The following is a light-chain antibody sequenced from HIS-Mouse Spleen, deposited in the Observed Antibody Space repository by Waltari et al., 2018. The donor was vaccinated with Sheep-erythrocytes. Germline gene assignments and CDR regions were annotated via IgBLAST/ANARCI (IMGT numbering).Light chain of an antibody. Sequence: QSALTQPPSASGSPGQSVTISCTGTSSEVGVSNYVSWYQQHPGKAPKLMIYQVSMRTSGVPELFAGSKSGNTAPLTVSGLQAEDEADDSCSSHAGSNNWVFGGGNKQTFL. J-gene: IGLJ3*02. V-gene: IGLV2-8*01. CDR1: SSEVGVSNY. CDR2: QVS. CDR3: SSHAGSNNWV.